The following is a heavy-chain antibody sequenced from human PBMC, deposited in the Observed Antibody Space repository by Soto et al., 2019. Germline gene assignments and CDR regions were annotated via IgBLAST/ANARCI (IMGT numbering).Heavy chain of an antibody. CDR2: IYYSGST. CDR3: ARAWGYYFDY. Sequence: PSETLSLTCTVSGGSISNYYWSWIRQPPGKGLEWIGYIYYSGSTNYNPSLKSRVTISVDTSKNQFSLKLSSVTAADTAVYYCARAWGYYFDYWGQGTLVTVSS. D-gene: IGHD3-16*01. CDR1: GGSISNYY. V-gene: IGHV4-59*01. J-gene: IGHJ4*02.